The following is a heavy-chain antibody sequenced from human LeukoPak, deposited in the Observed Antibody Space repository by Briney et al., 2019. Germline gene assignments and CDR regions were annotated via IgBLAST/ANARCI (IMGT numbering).Heavy chain of an antibody. CDR2: VSSGSSYM. V-gene: IGHV3-21*01. Sequence: GGSLRLSCAASGFTFSTYTMSWVRQAPGKGLEWVSSVSSGSSYMYYADSVKGRFTISRDNAKNSLSLQMNSLRAEDTAVYYCARDLGDYNNYGEMAICGQGTLVTVSS. CDR1: GFTFSTYT. CDR3: ARDLGDYNNYGEMAI. J-gene: IGHJ4*02. D-gene: IGHD4-11*01.